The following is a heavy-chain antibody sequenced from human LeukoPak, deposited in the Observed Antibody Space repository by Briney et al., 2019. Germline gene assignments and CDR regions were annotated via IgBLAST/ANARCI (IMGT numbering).Heavy chain of an antibody. CDR1: GFTFTSSA. CDR3: ARVGTGSGYYLY. J-gene: IGHJ4*02. Sequence: EASVKVSCKASGFTFTSSAMQWVRQARGQRLEWIGWIVVGSGNTNYAQKFQERVTITRDMSTSTAYMELSSLRSEDTAVYYCARVGTGSGYYLYWGQGTLVTVSS. D-gene: IGHD3-22*01. CDR2: IVVGSGNT. V-gene: IGHV1-58*02.